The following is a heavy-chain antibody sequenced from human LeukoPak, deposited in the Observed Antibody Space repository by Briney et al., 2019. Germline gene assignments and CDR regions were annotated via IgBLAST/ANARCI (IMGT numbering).Heavy chain of an antibody. Sequence: GRSLRLSCAASGFTFSSYGMHWVRQAPGKGLEWVAVIWYDGSNKYYADSVKGRFTISRDNSKNTLYLQMNSLRAEDTAVYYCASSGGYDGDYFDYWGQGTLVTVSS. CDR2: IWYDGSNK. J-gene: IGHJ4*02. D-gene: IGHD5-12*01. V-gene: IGHV3-33*08. CDR3: ASSGGYDGDYFDY. CDR1: GFTFSSYG.